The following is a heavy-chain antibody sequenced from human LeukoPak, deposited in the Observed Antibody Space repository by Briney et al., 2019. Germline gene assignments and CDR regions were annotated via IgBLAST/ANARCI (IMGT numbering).Heavy chain of an antibody. D-gene: IGHD6-19*01. CDR3: ARDQAVAGTTDAFDI. Sequence: GASVKVSCKASGGTFSSYGFSWVRQAPGQGLEWMGGIIPIFGTRKYAQKFQGRVMITADGSTSTAYMELGSLRSEDTAVYYCARDQAVAGTTDAFDIWGQGTMITVSS. V-gene: IGHV1-69*13. CDR2: IIPIFGTR. J-gene: IGHJ3*02. CDR1: GGTFSSYG.